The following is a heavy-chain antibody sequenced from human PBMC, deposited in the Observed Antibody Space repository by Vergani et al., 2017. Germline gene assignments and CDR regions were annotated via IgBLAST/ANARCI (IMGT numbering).Heavy chain of an antibody. CDR1: GYTFTGYY. Sequence: QVQLVQSGAEVKKPGASVKVSCKASGYTFTGYYMHWVRQAPGQGLEWMGWINPNSGGTNYAQKCQGRVTMTRDTSISTAYMELSRLRSDDTAVYYCARAGDLKVEMASPDYWGQGTLVTVSS. V-gene: IGHV1-2*02. CDR2: INPNSGGT. D-gene: IGHD5-24*01. J-gene: IGHJ4*02. CDR3: ARAGDLKVEMASPDY.